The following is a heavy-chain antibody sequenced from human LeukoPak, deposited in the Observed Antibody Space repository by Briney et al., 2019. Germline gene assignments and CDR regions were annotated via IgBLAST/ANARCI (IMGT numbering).Heavy chain of an antibody. Sequence: ASVTVSFKASGYTFTSYYMHWVRQAPGQGLEWMGIINPSGGSTSYAQKFQGRVTMTRDTSTSTVYMELSSLRSEDTAVYYCARVGSSGWYQGRPYDYWGQGTLVTVSS. D-gene: IGHD6-19*01. CDR3: ARVGSSGWYQGRPYDY. J-gene: IGHJ4*02. V-gene: IGHV1-46*01. CDR1: GYTFTSYY. CDR2: INPSGGST.